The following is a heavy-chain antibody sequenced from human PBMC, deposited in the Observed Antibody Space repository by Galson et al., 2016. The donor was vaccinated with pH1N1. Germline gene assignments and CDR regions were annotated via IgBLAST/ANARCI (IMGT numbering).Heavy chain of an antibody. CDR3: ARDKRRYFDS. V-gene: IGHV3-53*01. CDR2: IYSDGST. Sequence: SLRLSCASYAFSVRNNFMTWVRQPPGKALEWVSTIYSDGSTNYGDFVKGRFTVSGDISENTVFLQLNSLRVDDTAVYYCARDKRRYFDSWGQGTLVTVSP. J-gene: IGHJ4*02. CDR1: AFSVRNNF.